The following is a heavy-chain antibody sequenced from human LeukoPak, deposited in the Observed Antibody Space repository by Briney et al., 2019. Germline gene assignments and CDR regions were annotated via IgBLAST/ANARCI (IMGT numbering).Heavy chain of an antibody. Sequence: GGSLRPSCAASGFTVSSNYMSWVRQAPGKGLEWVSVIYSGGSTYYADSVKGRFTISRDNSKNTLYLQMNSLRAEDTAVYYCARGRESPAFDYWGQGTLVTVSS. V-gene: IGHV3-66*01. CDR1: GFTVSSNY. CDR2: IYSGGST. D-gene: IGHD5-24*01. CDR3: ARGRESPAFDY. J-gene: IGHJ4*02.